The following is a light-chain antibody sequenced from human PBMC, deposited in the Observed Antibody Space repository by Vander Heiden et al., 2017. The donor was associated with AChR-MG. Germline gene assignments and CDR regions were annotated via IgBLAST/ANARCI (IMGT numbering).Light chain of an antibody. Sequence: QSALTQPAPVSGSPGQSITISCTGTSSDVGSYNLVSWYQQHPGKAPKLMIYEVSKRPSGVSKRFSGSKSGNTASLTISGLQAEDEAEYYCCSYAGSSTWVFGGGTKLTVL. CDR3: CSYAGSSTWV. J-gene: IGLJ3*02. CDR1: SSDVGSYNL. CDR2: EVS. V-gene: IGLV2-23*02.